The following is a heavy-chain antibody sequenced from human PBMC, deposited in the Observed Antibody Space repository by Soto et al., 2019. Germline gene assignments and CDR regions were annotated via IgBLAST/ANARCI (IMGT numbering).Heavy chain of an antibody. V-gene: IGHV4-4*02. CDR2: IYHSGST. J-gene: IGHJ6*02. CDR1: GGSISSSNW. D-gene: IGHD3-10*02. Sequence: SETLSLTCAVSGGSISSSNWWSWVRQPPGKGLEWIGEIYHSGSTNYNPSLKSRVTISVDKSKNQFSLKLSSVTAADTAVFYCASVRGGYYYAMDVWGQGTTVTVSS. CDR3: ASVRGGYYYAMDV.